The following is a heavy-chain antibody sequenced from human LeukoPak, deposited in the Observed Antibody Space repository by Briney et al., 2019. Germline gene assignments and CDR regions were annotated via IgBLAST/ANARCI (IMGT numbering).Heavy chain of an antibody. CDR3: ARDPGWYCGSTSCFSYWYFDL. CDR1: GGSISSYY. J-gene: IGHJ2*01. D-gene: IGHD2-2*01. CDR2: IYYSGST. V-gene: IGHV4-59*01. Sequence: SETLSLTCTVSGGSISSYYWSWIRQPPGKGLEWIGYIYYSGSTNYNPSLKSRVTISVDTSKNQFSLKLSSVTAADTAVYYCARDPGWYCGSTSCFSYWYFDLWGRGTLVTVSS.